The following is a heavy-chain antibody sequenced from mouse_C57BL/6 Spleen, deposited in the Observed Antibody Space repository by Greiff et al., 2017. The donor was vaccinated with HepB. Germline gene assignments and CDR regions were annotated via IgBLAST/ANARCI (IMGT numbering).Heavy chain of an antibody. J-gene: IGHJ3*01. Sequence: QVQLQQPGAELVRPGTSVKLSCKASGYTFTSYWMHWVKQRPGQGLEWIGVIDPSDSYTNYNQKFKGKATLTVDTSSSTAYMQLSSLTSEDSAVYYCAREGSSSFAYWGQGTLVTVSA. CDR2: IDPSDSYT. V-gene: IGHV1-59*01. CDR1: GYTFTSYW. CDR3: AREGSSSFAY. D-gene: IGHD1-1*01.